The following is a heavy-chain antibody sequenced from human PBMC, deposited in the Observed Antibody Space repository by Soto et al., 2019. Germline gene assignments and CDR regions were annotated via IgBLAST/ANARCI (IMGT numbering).Heavy chain of an antibody. D-gene: IGHD3-22*01. Sequence: LEWVAVISYDGSNKYYADSVKGRFTISRDNSKNTLYLQMNSLRAEDTAVYYCARGYYYDSSGYLDYWGQGTLVTVSS. J-gene: IGHJ4*02. V-gene: IGHV3-30-3*01. CDR3: ARGYYYDSSGYLDY. CDR2: ISYDGSNK.